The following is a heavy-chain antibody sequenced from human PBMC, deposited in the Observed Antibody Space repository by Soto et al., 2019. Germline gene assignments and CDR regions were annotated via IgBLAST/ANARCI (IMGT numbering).Heavy chain of an antibody. V-gene: IGHV4-39*01. D-gene: IGHD6-13*01. J-gene: IGHJ6*02. CDR2: IYYSGST. Sequence: SETLSLTCTVSGGSISSSSYYWGWIRQPPGKGLEWIGSIYYSGSTYYNPSLKSRVTISVDTSKNQFSLKLSSVTAADTAVYYCGSSSEGDYYYGMEVWGPGNTVTVSS. CDR3: GSSSEGDYYYGMEV. CDR1: GGSISSSSYY.